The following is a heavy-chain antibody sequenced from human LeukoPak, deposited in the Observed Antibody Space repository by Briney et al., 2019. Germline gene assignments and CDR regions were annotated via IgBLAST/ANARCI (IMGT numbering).Heavy chain of an antibody. V-gene: IGHV3-9*01. D-gene: IGHD6-19*01. CDR2: ISWNSGSI. CDR1: GFTFDHYA. CDR3: ASGSSAGWSPFDY. J-gene: IGHJ4*02. Sequence: GRSLRLSCAASGFTFDHYAMHWVRQAPGKGLEWVSGISWNSGSIGYADSVKGRFTISRDNAKNSMSLQMNSLRVEDTAVYYCASGSSAGWSPFDYWGQGTLVTVSS.